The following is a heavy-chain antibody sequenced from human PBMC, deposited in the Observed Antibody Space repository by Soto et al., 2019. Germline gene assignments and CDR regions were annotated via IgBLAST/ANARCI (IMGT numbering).Heavy chain of an antibody. V-gene: IGHV3-23*01. J-gene: IGHJ4*02. CDR1: GFTFSSYA. Sequence: EVQLLESGGGLVQPGGYLRLSCAASGFTFSSYAMSWVRQAPGKGLEWVAAISGSGGSTYYADSVKGRFTIPIDNSKNTLYLQMNSLRAEDTAVYYCANDRQGSGSSYFDYWGQGTLVTVSS. CDR3: ANDRQGSGSSYFDY. CDR2: ISGSGGST. D-gene: IGHD3-10*01.